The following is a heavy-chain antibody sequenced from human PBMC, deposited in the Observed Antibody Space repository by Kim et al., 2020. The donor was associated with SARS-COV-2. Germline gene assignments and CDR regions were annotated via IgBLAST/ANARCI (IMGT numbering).Heavy chain of an antibody. V-gene: IGHV3-23*01. CDR2: ISGSGGST. J-gene: IGHJ4*02. CDR3: AKAGNYGAYVGYFDY. CDR1: GFTFSIYA. D-gene: IGHD3-10*01. Sequence: GGSLRLSCAASGFTFSIYAMTWVRQAPGKGLEWVSGISGSGGSTYYADSVKGRFTISRDNSKNTLYLLMNSLRADDTAVYYCAKAGNYGAYVGYFDYWGQGTLVTVSS.